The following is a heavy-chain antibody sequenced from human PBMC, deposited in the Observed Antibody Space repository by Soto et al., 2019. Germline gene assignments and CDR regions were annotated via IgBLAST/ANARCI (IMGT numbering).Heavy chain of an antibody. V-gene: IGHV1-18*04. CDR2: ISAYNGNT. CDR3: ARSGVFDWSNYGMDV. D-gene: IGHD3-9*01. Sequence: GASVKVSCKASGYTFTSYGISRVRQAPGQGLEWMGWISAYNGNTNYAQKLQGRVTMTTDTSTSTAYMELRSLRSDDTAVYYCARSGVFDWSNYGMDVWGQGTTVTVSS. CDR1: GYTFTSYG. J-gene: IGHJ6*02.